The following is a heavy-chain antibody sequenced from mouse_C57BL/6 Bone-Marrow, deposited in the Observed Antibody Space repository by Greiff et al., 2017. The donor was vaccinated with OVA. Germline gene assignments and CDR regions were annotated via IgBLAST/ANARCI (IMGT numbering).Heavy chain of an antibody. Sequence: QVQLKESGPGLVQPSQSLSITCTVSGFSLTSYGVHWVRQSPGKGLEWLGVIWSGGSTDYNAAFISRLSISKDNSKSQVFFKMNSLQADDTAIYYCARKIYYDYDPYAMDYWGQGTSVTVSS. J-gene: IGHJ4*01. D-gene: IGHD2-4*01. V-gene: IGHV2-2*01. CDR1: GFSLTSYG. CDR2: IWSGGST. CDR3: ARKIYYDYDPYAMDY.